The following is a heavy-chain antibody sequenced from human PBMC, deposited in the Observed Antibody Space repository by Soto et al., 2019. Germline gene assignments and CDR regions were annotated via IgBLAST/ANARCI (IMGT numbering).Heavy chain of an antibody. J-gene: IGHJ5*01. CDR3: ARDRACGRFDS. CDR1: GGSISSYY. CDR2: IYYSGST. V-gene: IGHV4-59*01. Sequence: SETLSLTCTVSGGSISSYYWSWIRQPPGKGLEWIGYIYYSGSTNYNPSLKSRVTISVDTSKNQFPLKLSSVTAADTAVYYCARDRACGRFDSWGQGTLVTVSS.